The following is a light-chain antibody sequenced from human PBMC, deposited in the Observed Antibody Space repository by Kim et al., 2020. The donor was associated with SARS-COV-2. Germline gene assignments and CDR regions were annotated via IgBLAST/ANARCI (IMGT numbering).Light chain of an antibody. CDR3: TTHGGFNYV. V-gene: IGLV2-8*01. J-gene: IGLJ1*01. Sequence: QSALTQPPSASGSPGQSVTISCSGTSSDFGGFNYVSWYKQHPGKAPKLIIYEVIKRPSGVPDRFSGSRSGYTASLTISGLQAEDEADYYCTTHGGFNYVFGTGTKVTVL. CDR2: EVI. CDR1: SSDFGGFNY.